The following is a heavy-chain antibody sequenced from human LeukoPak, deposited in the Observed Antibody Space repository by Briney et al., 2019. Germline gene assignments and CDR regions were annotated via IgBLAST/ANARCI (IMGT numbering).Heavy chain of an antibody. D-gene: IGHD4-23*01. J-gene: IGHJ4*02. CDR3: TTGTLRWYREHYFDY. CDR1: GFTFSSAW. V-gene: IGHV3-15*01. CDR2: IKSKTDGGTT. Sequence: GGSLRLSCAASGFTFSSAWMSWVRQAPGKGLEWVGRIKSKTDGGTTDYAAPVKGRFTISRDDSKNTLYLQMNGLKTEDTAVYYCTTGTLRWYREHYFDYWGQGTLVTVSS.